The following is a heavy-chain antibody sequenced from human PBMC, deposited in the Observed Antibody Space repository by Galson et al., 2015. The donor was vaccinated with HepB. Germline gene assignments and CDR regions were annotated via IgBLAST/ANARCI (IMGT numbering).Heavy chain of an antibody. CDR3: ARGTYYYYGMDV. CDR2: ISGSGGST. D-gene: IGHD3-16*01. V-gene: IGHV3-23*01. J-gene: IGHJ6*02. Sequence: SLRLSCAASGFTFSSYAMSWVRQAPGKGLEWVSAISGSGGSTYYADSVKGRFTISRDNSKNTLYLQMNSLRAEDTAVYYCARGTYYYYGMDVWGQGTTVTVSS. CDR1: GFTFSSYA.